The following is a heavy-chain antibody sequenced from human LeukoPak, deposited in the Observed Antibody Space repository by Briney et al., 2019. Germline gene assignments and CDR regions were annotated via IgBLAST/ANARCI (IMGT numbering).Heavy chain of an antibody. J-gene: IGHJ4*02. CDR1: GYTFTSYD. V-gene: IGHV1-8*01. D-gene: IGHD6-13*01. CDR3: ARGKPGYSSSWYPPEFDY. CDR2: MNPNSGNT. Sequence: ASVKVSCKASGYTFTSYDINWVRQATGQGLEWMGWMNPNSGNTGYAQKFQGRVTMTRNTSISTAYMELSSLRSEDTAVYYCARGKPGYSSSWYPPEFDYWGQGTLVTVSS.